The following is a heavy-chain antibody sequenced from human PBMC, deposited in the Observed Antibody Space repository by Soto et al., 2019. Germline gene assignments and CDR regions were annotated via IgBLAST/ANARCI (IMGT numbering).Heavy chain of an antibody. V-gene: IGHV3-23*01. CDR3: AKDLSRWPHYAFDS. CDR1: GFTFSNYG. CDR2: ISTNGDTA. D-gene: IGHD4-17*01. Sequence: EVQLLESGGGLLQPGGSLRLSCAASGFTFSNYGLTWVRQAPGKGLAWVSGISTNGDTANYADSVKGRFTISRDNSKNALYMQMNGLRPEDTAVYYCAKDLSRWPHYAFDSWGQGTLVTVSS. J-gene: IGHJ5*01.